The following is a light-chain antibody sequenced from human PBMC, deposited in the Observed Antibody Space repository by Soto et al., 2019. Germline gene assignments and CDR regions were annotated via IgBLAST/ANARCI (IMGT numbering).Light chain of an antibody. J-gene: IGKJ1*01. CDR1: QSLSGN. CDR3: QQYSKWPPWT. CDR2: RAS. Sequence: VMTQSPATLDGSPGATVHLSCRASQSLSGNLAWYQQKPGQAPRLLIFRASTRATGVPARFGGRGSGTEFTLTISGLQSEDFAVYYCQQYSKWPPWTFGPGTKVDIK. V-gene: IGKV3-15*01.